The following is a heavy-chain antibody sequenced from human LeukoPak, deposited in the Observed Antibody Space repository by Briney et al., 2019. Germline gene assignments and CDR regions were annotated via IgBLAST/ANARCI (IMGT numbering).Heavy chain of an antibody. V-gene: IGHV4-61*01. CDR2: IYYSGST. CDR1: GGSVSRDSYY. CDR3: ARELMDYYDSSGSGDAFDI. J-gene: IGHJ3*02. D-gene: IGHD3-22*01. Sequence: SETLSLTCTVSGGSVSRDSYYWSWIRQPPGKGLEWIGYIYYSGSTNYNPSLKSRVTISVDTSKNQFSLKLSSVTAADTAVYYCARELMDYYDSSGSGDAFDIWGQGTMVTVSS.